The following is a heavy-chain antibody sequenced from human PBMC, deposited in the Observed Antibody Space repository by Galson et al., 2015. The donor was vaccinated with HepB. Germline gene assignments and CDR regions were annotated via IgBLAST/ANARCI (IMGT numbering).Heavy chain of an antibody. J-gene: IGHJ6*02. D-gene: IGHD2-15*01. CDR1: GFTFNSYA. V-gene: IGHV3-23*01. CDR2: ISGSGGST. CDR3: PRAAKGYYYYGMDV. Sequence: SLRLSCAASGFTFNSYAMSWVRQAPGKGLEWVSAISGSGGSTYYADSVKGRFTISRDNSKNTLYLQMNSLRAEDTAVYYCPRAAKGYYYYGMDVWGQGTTVTVSS.